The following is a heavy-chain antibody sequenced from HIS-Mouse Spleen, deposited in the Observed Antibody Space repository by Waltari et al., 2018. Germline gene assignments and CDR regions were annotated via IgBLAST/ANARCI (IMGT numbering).Heavy chain of an antibody. CDR1: GCSISSGGYY. CDR3: ARSPYYDFWSGYSDNWFDP. CDR2: IYYSGST. D-gene: IGHD3-3*01. J-gene: IGHJ5*02. Sequence: QVQLQESGPGLVKPSQTLSLTCTVSGCSISSGGYYWIWFRQPPGKGLEWIGYIYYSGSTYYNPSLKGRVTISEDTSKNQFSLKLSSVTAADTAVYYCARSPYYDFWSGYSDNWFDPWGQGTLVTVSS. V-gene: IGHV4-31*03.